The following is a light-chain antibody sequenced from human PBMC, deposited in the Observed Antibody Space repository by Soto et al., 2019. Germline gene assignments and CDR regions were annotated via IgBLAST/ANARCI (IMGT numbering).Light chain of an antibody. V-gene: IGKV3D-20*01. CDR3: QQYGSSPS. CDR1: KIFATNY. J-gene: IGKJ4*01. CDR2: DAY. Sequence: EIVLTQSPATLSLSPGEKPTLYSGPGKIFATNYLPWYQQKPGLAPRLLIYDAYSRATGISDRFSGSGSGTDFILTISRLEPEDFTVYYCQQYGSSPSFGGGTKVEIK.